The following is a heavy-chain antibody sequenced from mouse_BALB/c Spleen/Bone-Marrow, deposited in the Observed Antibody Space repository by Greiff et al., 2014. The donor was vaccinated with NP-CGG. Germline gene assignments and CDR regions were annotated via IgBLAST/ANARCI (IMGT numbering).Heavy chain of an antibody. CDR2: IHYSGTT. CDR3: ARFAGTPYTMDY. CDR1: GYSITSYYS. J-gene: IGHJ4*01. Sequence: EVQGVESGPDLVKPSQSLSLTCTVTGYSITSYYSWHWIRQFPGDKLEWMGYIHYSGTTVYNPSLKSRISITRDTSNNQFFLQLNSVTTEDTATYYCARFAGTPYTMDYWGQGTSVTVSS. D-gene: IGHD4-1*01. V-gene: IGHV3-1*02.